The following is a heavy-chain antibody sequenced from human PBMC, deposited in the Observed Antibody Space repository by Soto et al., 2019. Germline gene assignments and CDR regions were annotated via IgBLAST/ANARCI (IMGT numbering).Heavy chain of an antibody. V-gene: IGHV3-7*01. CDR2: IKQDGSEQ. Sequence: EVQLVESGGGLVQPGGSVRLACAASGFTFNSYWINWVRQAPGKGLEWVANIKQDGSEQYFVDSVRGRFSVSRDNANNLMYLEMSSLRVEDTAVYYCARGLTAGVFYDHTWGGYLPKTYGLDVWGQGTAVTVSS. CDR3: ARGLTAGVFYDHTWGGYLPKTYGLDV. J-gene: IGHJ6*02. CDR1: GFTFNSYW. D-gene: IGHD3-16*02.